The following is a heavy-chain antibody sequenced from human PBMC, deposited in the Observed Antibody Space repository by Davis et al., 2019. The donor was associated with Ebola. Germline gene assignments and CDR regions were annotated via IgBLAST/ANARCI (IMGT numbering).Heavy chain of an antibody. Sequence: AASVKVSCKASGYTFTSYGISWVRQAPGQGLEWMGWINAGNGNTKYSQKFQGRVTITRDTSASTAYMELSSLRSEDTAVYYCAREASYNWNYVFDYWGQGTLVTVSS. CDR1: GYTFTSYG. V-gene: IGHV1-3*01. J-gene: IGHJ4*02. CDR2: INAGNGNT. CDR3: AREASYNWNYVFDY. D-gene: IGHD1-7*01.